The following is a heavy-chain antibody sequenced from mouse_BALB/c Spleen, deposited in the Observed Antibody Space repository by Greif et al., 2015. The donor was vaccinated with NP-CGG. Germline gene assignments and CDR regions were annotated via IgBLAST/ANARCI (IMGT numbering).Heavy chain of an antibody. CDR2: IRSGSSPI. CDR3: PRYSNSAVDY. CDR1: GFTFSSFG. Sequence: EVQGVQSGGGLVQPGGARKLSCAASGFTFSSFGRKWVHQAPEKGLEWVAYIRSGSSPIYDAITEMGPCTITRDNHKNPLFLQVTSLRSDDTTMYFYPRYSNSAVDYWGQGASVTVSA. V-gene: IGHV5-17*02. J-gene: IGHJ4*01.